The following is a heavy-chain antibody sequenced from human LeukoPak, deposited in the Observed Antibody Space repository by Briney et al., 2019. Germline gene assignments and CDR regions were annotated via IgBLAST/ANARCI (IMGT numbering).Heavy chain of an antibody. V-gene: IGHV4-34*01. CDR2: TQHSGST. CDR1: GGSFSGYY. Sequence: PSESLSLTCAVYGGSFSGYYWSWIRQPPGKGLEWIGETQHSGSTNSNTSLKSRVTISVDTSKNQFTLSLRAVTVPAPAGLYCASTGQLWFGELLYHYWGQGTLVTVSS. CDR3: ASTGQLWFGELLYHY. D-gene: IGHD3-10*01. J-gene: IGHJ4*01.